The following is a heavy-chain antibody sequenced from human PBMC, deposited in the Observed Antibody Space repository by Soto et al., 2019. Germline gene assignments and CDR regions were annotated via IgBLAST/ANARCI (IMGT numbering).Heavy chain of an antibody. V-gene: IGHV3-21*01. D-gene: IGHD2-2*01. J-gene: IGHJ6*03. CDR1: GFTFSSYS. CDR2: ISSSSSYI. Sequence: GGSLRLSCAASGFTFSSYSMNWVRQAPGKGLEWVSSISSSSSYIYYADSVKGRFTISRDNAKNSLYLQMNSLRAEDTAVYYCARGNNMQHYYYYYMDVWGKGTTVTVSS. CDR3: ARGNNMQHYYYYYMDV.